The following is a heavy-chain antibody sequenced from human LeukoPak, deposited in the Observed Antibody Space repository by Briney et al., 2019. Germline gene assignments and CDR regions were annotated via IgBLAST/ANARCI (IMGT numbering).Heavy chain of an antibody. J-gene: IGHJ3*02. Sequence: PGGSLRLSCAASGFTFSSYWMSWVRQAPGKGLEWVANIKQDGSEKYYVDSVKGRFIIYGDNAKNSLYLQMKSLRAEDTALYYCARGPNIVGGTGAFDIWGQGTMVTVSS. D-gene: IGHD1-26*01. CDR2: IKQDGSEK. V-gene: IGHV3-7*01. CDR1: GFTFSSYW. CDR3: ARGPNIVGGTGAFDI.